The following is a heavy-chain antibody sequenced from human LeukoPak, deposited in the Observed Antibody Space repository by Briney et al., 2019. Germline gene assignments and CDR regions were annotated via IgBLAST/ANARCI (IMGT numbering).Heavy chain of an antibody. D-gene: IGHD3-22*01. Sequence: SVKVSCKASGGTLSSYAISWVRQAPGQGLEWMGRIIPILGIANYAQKFQGRVTITADKSTSTAYMELSSLRSEDTAVYYCATVYYYDSSGYYLPYWGQGTLVTVSS. J-gene: IGHJ4*02. V-gene: IGHV1-69*04. CDR1: GGTLSSYA. CDR2: IIPILGIA. CDR3: ATVYYYDSSGYYLPY.